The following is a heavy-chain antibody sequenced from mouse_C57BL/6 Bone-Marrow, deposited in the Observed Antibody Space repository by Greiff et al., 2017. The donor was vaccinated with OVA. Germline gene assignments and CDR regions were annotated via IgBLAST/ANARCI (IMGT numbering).Heavy chain of an antibody. Sequence: QVQLQQPGAELVMPGASVKLSCKASGYTFTSYWMHWVKQRPGQGLEWIGEIDPSDSYTNYNQKFKGKSTLTVDKSSSTAYMQLSSLTSEDSAVYYCARRWYDYDGFSYAMDYWGQGTSVTVSS. D-gene: IGHD2-4*01. J-gene: IGHJ4*01. CDR2: IDPSDSYT. CDR3: ARRWYDYDGFSYAMDY. V-gene: IGHV1-69*01. CDR1: GYTFTSYW.